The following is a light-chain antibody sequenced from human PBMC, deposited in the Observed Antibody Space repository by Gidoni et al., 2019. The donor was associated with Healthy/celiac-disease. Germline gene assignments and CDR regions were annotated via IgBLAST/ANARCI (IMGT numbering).Light chain of an antibody. V-gene: IGKV1-39*01. CDR1: QSISSY. Sequence: DSEVTQYTSSLSASVGDRDTITCRESQSISSYLNWYQQKPGKAQNLLIYAASSLQSGVTSLFSGSASGTDFTLTISRLQPEDFASYYCQRSYTPPTFGRGTKLEIK. J-gene: IGKJ2*01. CDR2: AAS. CDR3: QRSYTPPT.